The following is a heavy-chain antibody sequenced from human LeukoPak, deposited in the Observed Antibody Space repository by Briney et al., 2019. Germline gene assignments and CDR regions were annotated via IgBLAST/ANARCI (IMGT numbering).Heavy chain of an antibody. CDR2: INPSGTST. V-gene: IGHV1-46*01. CDR1: GYTFSSYY. Sequence: ASVKVSRKASGYTFSSYYMHWVRQAPGQGLEWMGRINPSGTSTSYAQKFQGRVTVTRDTSTSTLYMELGSLTSEDTALYYCARAHTSAPGTLFDYWGQGTLVTVSS. D-gene: IGHD3-3*01. CDR3: ARAHTSAPGTLFDY. J-gene: IGHJ4*02.